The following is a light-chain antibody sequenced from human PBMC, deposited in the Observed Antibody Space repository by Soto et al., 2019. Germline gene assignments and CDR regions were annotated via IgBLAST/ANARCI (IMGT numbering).Light chain of an antibody. CDR1: SSDVGGYNY. V-gene: IGLV2-14*01. CDR2: EVS. CDR3: CSYASSSTLDV. J-gene: IGLJ1*01. Sequence: QSALTQPASVSGSPGQSITISCTGTSSDVGGYNYVSWYQHHPGKAPKLMIYEVSNRPSGVSNRFSGYKSGNTATLTISWLQADDEADYYCCSYASSSTLDVFGTGTKLTVL.